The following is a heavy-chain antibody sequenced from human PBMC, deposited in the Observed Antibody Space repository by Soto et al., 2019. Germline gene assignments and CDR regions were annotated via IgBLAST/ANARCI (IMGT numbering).Heavy chain of an antibody. CDR1: GGSISSGGYS. V-gene: IGHV4-30-2*01. Sequence: QLQLQESGSGLVKPSQTLSLTCAVSGGSISSGGYSWSWIRQPPGKGLEWIGYIYHSGSTYYNPSLMDRVTISVDRSKNLFSLNLSSVSAPDSAVYCCARVPGPWGQGNLVTVSS. CDR2: IYHSGST. CDR3: ARVPGP. J-gene: IGHJ5*02.